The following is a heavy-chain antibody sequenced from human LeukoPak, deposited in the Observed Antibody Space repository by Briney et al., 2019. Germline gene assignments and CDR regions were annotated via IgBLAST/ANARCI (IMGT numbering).Heavy chain of an antibody. D-gene: IGHD3-3*01. CDR1: GGSISSGDYY. CDR2: ISNSGTT. J-gene: IGHJ5*02. Sequence: SETLSLTCAVSGGSISSGDYYWHWIRQTPGKGLECIGYISNSGTTYYNPSLRSRISISADTSKNQFSLRLNSVIAADTAVYYCARSADFWSGRDARQNWFDTWGQGILVTVSS. V-gene: IGHV4-30-4*01. CDR3: ARSADFWSGRDARQNWFDT.